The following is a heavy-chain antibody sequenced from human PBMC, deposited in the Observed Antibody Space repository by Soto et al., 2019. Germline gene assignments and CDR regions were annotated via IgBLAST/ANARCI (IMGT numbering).Heavy chain of an antibody. CDR2: ISGSGGST. D-gene: IGHD3-10*01. V-gene: IGHV3-23*01. CDR1: GFTFSSYA. J-gene: IGHJ4*02. Sequence: EVQLLESGGGLVQPGGSLRLSCAASGFTFSSYAMSWVRQAPGKGLEWVSAISGSGGSTYYADSVKGRFTISRDNSKNTLYLQMNSLRAEDTAVYYCAKDLKYYGTGDNYFDYWGQGTLVTVSS. CDR3: AKDLKYYGTGDNYFDY.